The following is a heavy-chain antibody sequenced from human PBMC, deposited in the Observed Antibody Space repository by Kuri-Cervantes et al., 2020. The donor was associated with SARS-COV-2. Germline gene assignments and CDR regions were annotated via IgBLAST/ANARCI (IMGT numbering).Heavy chain of an antibody. J-gene: IGHJ3*02. CDR3: AKGARGDMDAFDI. CDR1: GGSISSSSYY. CDR2: IYYSGST. V-gene: IGHV4-39*07. D-gene: IGHD2-15*01. Sequence: GSLRLSCTVSGGSISSSSYYWGWIRQPPGKGLEWIGSIYYSGSTYYNPSLKRRVSMSVDTSKSQFSLNLASMSAADTAVYYCAKGARGDMDAFDIWGLGTMVTVSS.